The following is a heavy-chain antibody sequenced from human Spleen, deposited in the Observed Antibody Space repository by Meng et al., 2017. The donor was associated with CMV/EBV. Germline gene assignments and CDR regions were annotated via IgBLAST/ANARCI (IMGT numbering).Heavy chain of an antibody. Sequence: KASGGTLGSYDSRWVRKGPGKGLEGVGGINPFFGTENYAQKCQGRVTITTDESTSTAYMKLRSLRSEDTGVYYCARDYDFHPGGFDPWGQGTLVTVSS. D-gene: IGHD3-3*01. V-gene: IGHV1-69*05. J-gene: IGHJ5*02. CDR1: GGTLGSYD. CDR2: INPFFGTE. CDR3: ARDYDFHPGGFDP.